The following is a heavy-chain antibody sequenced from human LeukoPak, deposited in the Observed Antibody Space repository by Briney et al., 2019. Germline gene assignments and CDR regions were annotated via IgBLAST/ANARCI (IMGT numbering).Heavy chain of an antibody. CDR2: INPNSGGT. CDR1: GYTFTDYY. CDR3: ARGTGVLTGCYLFAY. V-gene: IGHV1-2*06. D-gene: IGHD3-9*01. J-gene: IGHJ4*02. Sequence: ASVKVSCKASGYTFTDYYIHWVRQAPGQGLEWMGRINPNSGGTNYAQKFQGRVTMTRDTSISTAYMEMSSLRSDDTAVYYCARGTGVLTGCYLFAYWGQGTLVTVSS.